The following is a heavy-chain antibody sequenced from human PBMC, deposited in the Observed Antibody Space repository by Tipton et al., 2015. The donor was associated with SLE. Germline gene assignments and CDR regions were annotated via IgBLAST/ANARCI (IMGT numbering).Heavy chain of an antibody. CDR1: GDSIKNYS. CDR2: IYHTGST. J-gene: IGHJ3*02. CDR3: ARTYGANAFDI. D-gene: IGHD4-17*01. Sequence: TLSLTCNVSGDSIKNYSWSWIRKSPGKGLEWIGYIYHTGSTNFNPSFKSRVSMSVDMSKHLFSLRLASVTSADTAVYYFARTYGANAFDIWGQGTMVTVSS. V-gene: IGHV4-59*01.